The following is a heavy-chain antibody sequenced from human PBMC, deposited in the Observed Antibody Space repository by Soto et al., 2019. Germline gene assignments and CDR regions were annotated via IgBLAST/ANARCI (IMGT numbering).Heavy chain of an antibody. V-gene: IGHV3-23*01. CDR3: AKDPLWIGDYYDSSGYPFNWIDP. D-gene: IGHD3-22*01. CDR2: ISGDGGSI. J-gene: IGHJ5*02. Sequence: GGSLRLSCVASGFTFRSYAMSWVRQAPGKGLQWVSAISGDGGSIDYADSVKGRFTISRDNSKNTLYLQMNSLRAEDTAVYYCAKDPLWIGDYYDSSGYPFNWIDPWGQGTLVTVSS. CDR1: GFTFRSYA.